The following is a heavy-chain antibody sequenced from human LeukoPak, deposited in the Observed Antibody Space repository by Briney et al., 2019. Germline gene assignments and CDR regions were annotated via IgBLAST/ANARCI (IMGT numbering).Heavy chain of an antibody. CDR1: GYTRTDYY. J-gene: IGHJ4*02. CDR2: INANSGVT. Sequence: ASVKLSCKPSGYTRTDYYIHWVRQAPGQGLELMGWINANSGVTNYAQKFQGRVTMTRDTSISTAYMELRSLRSDDTALYYCARHVKWELLYWGQGTLVAVSS. CDR3: ARHVKWELLY. D-gene: IGHD1-26*01. V-gene: IGHV1-2*02.